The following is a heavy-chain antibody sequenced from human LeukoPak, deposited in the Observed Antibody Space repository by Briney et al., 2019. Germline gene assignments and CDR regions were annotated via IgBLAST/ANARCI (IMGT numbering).Heavy chain of an antibody. D-gene: IGHD3-9*01. V-gene: IGHV3-21*01. CDR1: GFTFSSYS. CDR2: ISSSSSYI. J-gene: IGHJ3*02. CDR3: AMPYLDILTGYYSDAFDI. Sequence: GGSLRLSCAASGFTFSSYSMNWVRQAPGKGLEWVSSISSSSSYIYYADSVKGRFTISRDNAKNSLYLQMNSLRAEDTAVYYCAMPYLDILTGYYSDAFDIWGQGTMVTVSS.